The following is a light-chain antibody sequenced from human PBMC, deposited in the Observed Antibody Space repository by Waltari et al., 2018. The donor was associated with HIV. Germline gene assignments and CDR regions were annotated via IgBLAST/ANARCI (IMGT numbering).Light chain of an antibody. Sequence: DIQITQSPSSLSASVGDRVTITCRASQNISTYLNWYQQKPGKAPKLLIYAASSLQSGVPSRFSVSGSGTDFTLNITSLQPEDFATYYCQQSYSTPRTFGQGTKVETK. V-gene: IGKV1-39*01. CDR1: QNISTY. CDR3: QQSYSTPRT. CDR2: AAS. J-gene: IGKJ1*01.